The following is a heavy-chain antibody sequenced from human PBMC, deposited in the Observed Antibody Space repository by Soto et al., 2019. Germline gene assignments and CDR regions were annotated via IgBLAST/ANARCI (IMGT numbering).Heavy chain of an antibody. CDR2: ISSNGGST. J-gene: IGHJ4*02. CDR3: ARRYCSSTSCSLDY. V-gene: IGHV3-64*01. D-gene: IGHD2-2*01. CDR1: GFTFSSYA. Sequence: GGSLRLSCAASGFTFSSYAMHWVRQAPGKGLEYVSAISSNGGSTYYANSVKGRFTISRDNSKNTLYLQMGSLRAEDMAVYYCARRYCSSTSCSLDYWGQGTLVTVSS.